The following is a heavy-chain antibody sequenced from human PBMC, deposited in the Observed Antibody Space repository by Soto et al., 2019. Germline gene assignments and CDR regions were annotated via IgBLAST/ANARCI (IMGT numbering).Heavy chain of an antibody. J-gene: IGHJ4*02. D-gene: IGHD1-1*01. CDR3: ARDGSHRKQLDY. V-gene: IGHV1-18*01. CDR2: ISAHNGNT. Sequence: QVQLVQSGAEVKKPGASVKVSCKASGYTFTSYGLSWVRQAPGQGREWMGWISAHNGNTNYAQKLQGRVTMTTDTPTSTAYMELRSLRSHDTAVYFCARDGSHRKQLDYWGQGTLVTVSS. CDR1: GYTFTSYG.